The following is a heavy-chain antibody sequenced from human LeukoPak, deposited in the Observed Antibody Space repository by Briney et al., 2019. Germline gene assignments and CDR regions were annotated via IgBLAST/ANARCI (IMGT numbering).Heavy chain of an antibody. V-gene: IGHV3-48*04. CDR2: ISSSSSTM. CDR1: GFTFSSYS. Sequence: GGSLRLSCAASGFTFSSYSMNWVRQAPGKGLEWVSYISSSSSTMYYADSVKGRFTISRDNAKNSLYLQMSSLRAEDTAVYYWGRDRRLWYYDCSGILFDYWGPGTLVTVSS. D-gene: IGHD3-22*01. CDR3: GRDRRLWYYDCSGILFDY. J-gene: IGHJ4*02.